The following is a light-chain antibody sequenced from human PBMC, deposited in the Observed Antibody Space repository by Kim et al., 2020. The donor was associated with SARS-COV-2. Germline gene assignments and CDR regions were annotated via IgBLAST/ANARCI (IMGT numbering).Light chain of an antibody. CDR3: CSYTNITTLYI. CDR2: DVS. Sequence: QSALTQPASVSGSPGQSITISCTGTSSDIGGYDYVSWYQQHPGKAPKLIIFDVSNRPSGISNRLSGSKSGNTASLTISGLQAEDEADYFCCSYTNITTLYICGTGTKVTVL. J-gene: IGLJ1*01. V-gene: IGLV2-14*03. CDR1: SSDIGGYDY.